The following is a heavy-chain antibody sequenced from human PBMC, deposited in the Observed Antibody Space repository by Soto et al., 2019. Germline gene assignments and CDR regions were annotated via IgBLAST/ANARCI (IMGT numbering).Heavy chain of an antibody. D-gene: IGHD6-19*01. J-gene: IGHJ4*02. CDR1: GGSISSYY. CDR2: IYYSGST. Sequence: PSETLSLTCTVSGGSISSYYWSWIRQPPGKGLEWIGYIYYSGSTNYNPSLKSRVTISVDTSKNQFSLKLSSVTAADTAVYYCAKSVSGQWLVLDYWGQGTLVTVS. CDR3: AKSVSGQWLVLDY. V-gene: IGHV4-59*01.